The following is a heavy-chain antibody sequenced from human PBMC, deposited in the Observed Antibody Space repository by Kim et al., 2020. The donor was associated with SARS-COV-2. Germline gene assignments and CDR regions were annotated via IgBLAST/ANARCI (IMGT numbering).Heavy chain of an antibody. J-gene: IGHJ6*02. CDR1: GGSFSGYY. CDR3: ARSNHLLRYYGTRQYYYYGMDV. CDR2: INHSGST. D-gene: IGHD3-9*01. V-gene: IGHV4-34*01. Sequence: SETLSLTCAVYGGSFSGYYWSWIRQPPGKGLEWIGEINHSGSTNYNPSLKSRVTISVDTSKNQFSLKLSSVTAADTAVYYCARSNHLLRYYGTRQYYYYGMDVWGQGTTVTVSS.